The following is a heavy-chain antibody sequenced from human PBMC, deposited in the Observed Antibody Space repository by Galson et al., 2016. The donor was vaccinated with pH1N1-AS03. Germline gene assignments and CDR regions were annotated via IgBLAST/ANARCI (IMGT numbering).Heavy chain of an antibody. CDR1: GFSFSNAG. J-gene: IGHJ3*02. CDR3: ATDLLSDTSRYYRI. Sequence: SLRLSCAASGFSFSNAGMSWVRQAPGKGLEWVGRRTSKTDGETTDYAAPVKGRFTISIDDLKNTLYLQMNSLKTGDTAVYYCATDLLSDTSRYYRIWGQGTMVTVSS. V-gene: IGHV3-15*01. D-gene: IGHD3-22*01. CDR2: RTSKTDGETT.